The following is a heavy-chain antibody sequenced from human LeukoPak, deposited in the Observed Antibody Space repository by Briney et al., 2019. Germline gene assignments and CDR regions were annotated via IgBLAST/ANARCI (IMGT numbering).Heavy chain of an antibody. J-gene: IGHJ5*02. Sequence: GGSLRLSCAASGFTFSDYYMSWVRQAPGKGLEWVANIKQDGSEKYYVDSVKGRFTISRDNAKNSLYLQMNSLRAEDTAVYYCARVYYYDSSRFDPWGQGTLVTVSS. V-gene: IGHV3-7*01. CDR3: ARVYYYDSSRFDP. CDR2: IKQDGSEK. CDR1: GFTFSDYY. D-gene: IGHD3-22*01.